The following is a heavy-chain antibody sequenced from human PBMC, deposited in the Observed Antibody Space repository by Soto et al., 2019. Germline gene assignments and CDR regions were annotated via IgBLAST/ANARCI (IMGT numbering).Heavy chain of an antibody. CDR2: ISWNSGSI. Sequence: EVQLVESGGGLVQPGRSLRLSCAASGFTFDDYAMHWVRHAPGKGLEWVSGISWNSGSIGYADSVKGRFTISRDNAKISLYLQMNSLRAEDTALYYCAKAAVVAATYYFDYWGQGTLVTVSS. CDR3: AKAAVVAATYYFDY. J-gene: IGHJ4*02. CDR1: GFTFDDYA. D-gene: IGHD2-15*01. V-gene: IGHV3-9*01.